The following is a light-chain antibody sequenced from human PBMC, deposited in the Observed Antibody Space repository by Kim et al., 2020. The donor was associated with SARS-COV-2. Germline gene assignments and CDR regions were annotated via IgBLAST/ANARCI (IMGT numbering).Light chain of an antibody. J-gene: IGKJ4*01. CDR1: QDISDY. V-gene: IGKV1-33*01. Sequence: DIQMTQSPSSLSASVGDRVTITCQASQDISDYLNWYQQKPGKAPKLLMYDASNLETGVPPRFSGSGSGTDFTFTISSLQPEDFATYFCQQNHNLPITFGGGTKVEIK. CDR3: QQNHNLPIT. CDR2: DAS.